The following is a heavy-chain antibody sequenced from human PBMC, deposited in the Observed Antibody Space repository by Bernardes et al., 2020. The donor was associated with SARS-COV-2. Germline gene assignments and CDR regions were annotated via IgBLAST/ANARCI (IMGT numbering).Heavy chain of an antibody. D-gene: IGHD3-3*01. Sequence: GGSLRLSCAASGFTSTTYGIHWVRQAPGKGLEWVAVIWTDGSKKYYADSVTDRLTISTDISKNTMYLQMNSLRAEDTAVYYCARFLAFLFRGRYYGRDVWGQGTTVSVSS. CDR2: IWTDGSKK. CDR3: ARFLAFLFRGRYYGRDV. J-gene: IGHJ6*01. CDR1: GFTSTTYG. V-gene: IGHV3-33*01.